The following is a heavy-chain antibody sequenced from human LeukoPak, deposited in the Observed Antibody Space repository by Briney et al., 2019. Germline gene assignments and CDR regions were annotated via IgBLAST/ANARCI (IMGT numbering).Heavy chain of an antibody. CDR3: ARGVYIAAAQYAY. V-gene: IGHV4-59*01. D-gene: IGHD6-13*01. CDR2: IYYSGTT. Sequence: PSETLSLTCTVSGGSISSYYWSWIRQPPGKGLEWIGYIYYSGTTNYNPSLKSRVTISVDTSKNQFSLKLSSVTAADTAVYYCARGVYIAAAQYAYWGQGTLVTVST. CDR1: GGSISSYY. J-gene: IGHJ4*02.